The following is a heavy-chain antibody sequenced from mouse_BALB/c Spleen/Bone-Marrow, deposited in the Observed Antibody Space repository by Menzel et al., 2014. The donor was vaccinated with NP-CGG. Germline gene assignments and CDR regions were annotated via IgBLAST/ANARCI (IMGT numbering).Heavy chain of an antibody. CDR3: SRKGDFSSGLAY. CDR2: ILPGSGST. Sequence: QVQLKQSGAELMKPGASVKISCKATGYTFSSYWIEWVKQRPGHGLEWIGEILPGSGSTNYNEKFKGKATFTADTSSNTAYMQLSSLTSEDSAVYYSSRKGDFSSGLAYWGQGTLVTVSA. J-gene: IGHJ3*01. V-gene: IGHV1-9*01. D-gene: IGHD3-1*01. CDR1: GYTFSSYW.